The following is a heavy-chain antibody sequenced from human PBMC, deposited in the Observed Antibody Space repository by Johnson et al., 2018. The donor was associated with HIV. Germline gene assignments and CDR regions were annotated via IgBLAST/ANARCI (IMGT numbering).Heavy chain of an antibody. CDR3: AREWLYDALDI. V-gene: IGHV3-9*01. D-gene: IGHD3-22*01. Sequence: VQLVESGGGVVQPGRSLRLSCAASGSTFDDYAMHWVRQAPGKGLEWVSGMSWNSGSIGYADSVKCRFTISRDNAKNSLYLQMNSLRAEDTAVYYCAREWLYDALDIWGQGTMVTVSS. CDR1: GSTFDDYA. J-gene: IGHJ3*02. CDR2: MSWNSGSI.